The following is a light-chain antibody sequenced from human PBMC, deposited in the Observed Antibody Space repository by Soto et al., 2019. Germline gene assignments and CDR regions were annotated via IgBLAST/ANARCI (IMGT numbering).Light chain of an antibody. CDR2: LGS. Sequence: DVVMTQSPLSLPVPPGEPASISCRSSQPLLHSNGFNYLDWYLQRPGQSPQLLIFLGSTRASGGPDRFSGKGLGTGFTLEISRVEAEDVGVYYCMQALQSPRTFGQGTKLEIK. J-gene: IGKJ2*02. CDR1: QPLLHSNGFNY. V-gene: IGKV2-28*01. CDR3: MQALQSPRT.